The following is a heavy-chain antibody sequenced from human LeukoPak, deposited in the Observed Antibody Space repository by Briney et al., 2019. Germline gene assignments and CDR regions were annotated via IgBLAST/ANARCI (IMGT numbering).Heavy chain of an antibody. D-gene: IGHD2-2*01. CDR3: ARGGYCSSTGCYGADY. J-gene: IGHJ4*02. CDR1: GFTFSSYG. CDR2: IGSNGGTT. V-gene: IGHV3-64*01. Sequence: TGGSLRLSCAASGFTFSSYGMHWVRQAPGKGLEYVSAIGSNGGTTYYANSVKGRFTISRDNSKNTLYLQMGSLRAEDMAVYYCARGGYCSSTGCYGADYWGQGTLVTVSS.